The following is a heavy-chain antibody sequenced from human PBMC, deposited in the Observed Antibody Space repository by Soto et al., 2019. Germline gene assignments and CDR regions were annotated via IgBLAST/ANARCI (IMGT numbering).Heavy chain of an antibody. CDR2: INPSGGST. J-gene: IGHJ4*02. Sequence: ASVKVSCKASGYTFTSYYIHWVRQAPGQGLEWMGIINPSGGSTSYAQKFQGRVTMTRDTSTSTVYMELSSLRSEDTAVYYCARDPTVDTAMVAAFDYWGQGTLVTVSS. D-gene: IGHD5-18*01. V-gene: IGHV1-46*01. CDR1: GYTFTSYY. CDR3: ARDPTVDTAMVAAFDY.